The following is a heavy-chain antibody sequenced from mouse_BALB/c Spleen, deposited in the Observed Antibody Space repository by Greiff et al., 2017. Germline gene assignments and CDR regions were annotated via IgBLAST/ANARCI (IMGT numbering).Heavy chain of an antibody. CDR1: GYSITSGYY. CDR2: ISYDGSN. V-gene: IGHV3-6*02. J-gene: IGHJ4*01. CDR3: AREGYYGNYVDAMDY. Sequence: DVQLQESGPGLVKPSQSLSLTCSVTGYSITSGYYWNWIRQFPGNKLEWMGYISYDGSNNYNPSLKNRISITRVTSKNQFFLKLNSVTTEDTATYYCAREGYYGNYVDAMDYWGQGTSVTVSS. D-gene: IGHD2-1*01.